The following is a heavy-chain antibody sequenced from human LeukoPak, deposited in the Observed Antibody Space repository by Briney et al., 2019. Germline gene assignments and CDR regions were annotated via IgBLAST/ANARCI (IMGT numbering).Heavy chain of an antibody. CDR1: GYTFTGYY. Sequence: ASVKVPCKASGYTFTGYYMHWVRQAPGQGLEWMGWINPNSGGTNYAQKFQGRVTMTRDTSISTAYMELSRLRSDDTAVYYCARIPLDDILTGYDYWGQGTLVTVSS. J-gene: IGHJ4*02. D-gene: IGHD3-9*01. V-gene: IGHV1-2*02. CDR3: ARIPLDDILTGYDY. CDR2: INPNSGGT.